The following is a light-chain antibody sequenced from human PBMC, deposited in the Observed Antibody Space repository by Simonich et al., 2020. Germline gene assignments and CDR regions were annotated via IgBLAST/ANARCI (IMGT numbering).Light chain of an antibody. Sequence: DVVMTQSPLSLPVTLGQPASISCRSSQSLVHSDGNTYLNWFQQRPGQSPRRLIYKVSNRGSGGPDRFSGSGSGTDFTLKISRVEAEDVGVYYCMQSTLWPWTFGQGTKVEIK. V-gene: IGKV2-30*02. CDR3: MQSTLWPWT. J-gene: IGKJ1*01. CDR1: QSLVHSDGNTY. CDR2: KVS.